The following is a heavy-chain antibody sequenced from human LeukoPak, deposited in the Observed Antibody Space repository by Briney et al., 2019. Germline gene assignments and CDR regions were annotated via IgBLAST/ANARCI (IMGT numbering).Heavy chain of an antibody. Sequence: PSETLSLTCAVSGGSISSSNWWSWIRQPPGKGLEWIGYIYYSGSTNYNPSLKSRVTISVDTSKNQFSLKLSSVTAADTAVYYCARRANAFDIWGQGTMVTVSS. CDR3: ARRANAFDI. J-gene: IGHJ3*02. CDR1: GGSISSSNW. CDR2: IYYSGST. V-gene: IGHV4-4*02.